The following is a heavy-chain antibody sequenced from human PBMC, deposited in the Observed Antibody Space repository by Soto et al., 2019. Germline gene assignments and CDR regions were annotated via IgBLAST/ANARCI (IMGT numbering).Heavy chain of an antibody. Sequence: QVQLQQWGAGLLKPSETLSLTCAVYGGSFSGYYWSWIRQPPGKGLEWIGEINHSGSTNYNPSLKSRVTISVDTSKNQFSLKLSSVTAADTAVYFCARGGNYCSGGSCYSLGNLYYYYGMDVWGQGTTVTVSS. D-gene: IGHD2-15*01. CDR3: ARGGNYCSGGSCYSLGNLYYYYGMDV. CDR1: GGSFSGYY. CDR2: INHSGST. V-gene: IGHV4-34*01. J-gene: IGHJ6*02.